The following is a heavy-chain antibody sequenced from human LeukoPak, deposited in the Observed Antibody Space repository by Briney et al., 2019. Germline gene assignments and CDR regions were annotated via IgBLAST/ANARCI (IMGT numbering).Heavy chain of an antibody. J-gene: IGHJ5*02. V-gene: IGHV1-18*01. Sequence: ASVKVSCKASGYTFTSYGISWVRQAPGQGLEWMGWISAYNGNTNYARKLQGRVTMTTDTSTSTAYMELRSLRSDDTAVYYCARRLGEGEQSPMFDPWGQGTLVTVSS. D-gene: IGHD3-10*01. CDR1: GYTFTSYG. CDR2: ISAYNGNT. CDR3: ARRLGEGEQSPMFDP.